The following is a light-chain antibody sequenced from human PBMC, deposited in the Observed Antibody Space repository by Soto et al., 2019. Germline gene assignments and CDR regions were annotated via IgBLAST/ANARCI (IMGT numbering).Light chain of an antibody. J-gene: IGKJ1*01. CDR3: QQYNKWPRK. Sequence: ETVLTQSPVTLSCSATETATLSFRASQSVSSALAWYQQKPGLPPRLLIYDASTRATGIPARFSGSGSGTDFTLTISSLQSQDFAVYYCQQYNKWPRKFGQGTKVDIK. CDR2: DAS. CDR1: QSVSSA. V-gene: IGKV3-15*01.